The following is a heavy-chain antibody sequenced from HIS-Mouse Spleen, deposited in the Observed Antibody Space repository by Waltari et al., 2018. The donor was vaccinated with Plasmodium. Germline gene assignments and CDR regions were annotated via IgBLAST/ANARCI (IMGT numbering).Heavy chain of an antibody. CDR3: AREDILTGYYNDYWYFDL. Sequence: EVQLVESGGGLVKPGGSLRLSCAASGFTFSSYSMTWARQAPGKGLEWVSSISSSSSYIYYADSVKGRFTISRDNAKNSLYLQMNSLRAEDTAVYYCAREDILTGYYNDYWYFDLWGRGTLVTVSS. CDR1: GFTFSSYS. CDR2: ISSSSSYI. V-gene: IGHV3-21*01. J-gene: IGHJ2*01. D-gene: IGHD3-9*01.